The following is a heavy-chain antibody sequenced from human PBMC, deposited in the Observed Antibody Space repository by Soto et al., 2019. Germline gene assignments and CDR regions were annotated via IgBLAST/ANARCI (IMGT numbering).Heavy chain of an antibody. J-gene: IGHJ4*02. D-gene: IGHD3-9*01. V-gene: IGHV2-5*02. CDR1: GFSLNTRGVG. Sequence: QITLKESGPALVKATQTLTLTCTFSGFSLNTRGVGVGWIRQPPGKALEWLALISWDGEKRYRPSLKTRLTATKDTSENQVVLTMTNMDPVDTATYYCAQRRGDLLTGHYYFDFWGQGTLVTVSS. CDR3: AQRRGDLLTGHYYFDF. CDR2: ISWDGEK.